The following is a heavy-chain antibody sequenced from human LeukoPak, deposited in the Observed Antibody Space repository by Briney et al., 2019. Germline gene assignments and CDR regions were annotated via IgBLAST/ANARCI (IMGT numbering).Heavy chain of an antibody. J-gene: IGHJ4*02. CDR1: GFTFSSKG. Sequence: GGSLRLSCAASGFTFSSKGMSWVRQAPGKGLEWVSAISGSGGSTNYADSVKGRFTISRDNSKNTLYLQMNSLRAEDTAVYYCAKEEDIVVVPAATFDYWGQGTLVTVSS. D-gene: IGHD2-2*01. CDR2: ISGSGGST. CDR3: AKEEDIVVVPAATFDY. V-gene: IGHV3-23*01.